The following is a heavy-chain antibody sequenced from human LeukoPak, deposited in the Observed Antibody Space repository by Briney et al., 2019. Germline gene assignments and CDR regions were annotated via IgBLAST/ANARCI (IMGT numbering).Heavy chain of an antibody. J-gene: IGHJ4*02. D-gene: IGHD4-17*01. CDR3: AREAGDLTDY. CDR1: GFTLSSYW. V-gene: IGHV3-7*01. CDR2: IKQDGSEK. Sequence: PGGSLRLSCAASGFTLSSYWMSWVRQAPGKGLEWVANIKQDGSEKYYVDSVKGRFTISRDNAKNSLYLQMNSLRAEDTAVYYCAREAGDLTDYWGQGTLVTVSS.